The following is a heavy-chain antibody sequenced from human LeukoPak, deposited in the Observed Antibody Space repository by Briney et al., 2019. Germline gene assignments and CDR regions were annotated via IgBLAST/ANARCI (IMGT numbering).Heavy chain of an antibody. CDR2: INPNSGGT. CDR3: ARGGYCSGAACYHLPDF. V-gene: IGHV1-2*02. J-gene: IGHJ4*02. Sequence: ASVKVSCKASGYTFTGYYMHWVQQAPGQGLEWMGWINPNSGGTNYAQKFQGRLTMTRDTSISTAYMELSSLSSDDTAVYYCARGGYCSGAACYHLPDFWGQGTLVTVSP. D-gene: IGHD2-15*01. CDR1: GYTFTGYY.